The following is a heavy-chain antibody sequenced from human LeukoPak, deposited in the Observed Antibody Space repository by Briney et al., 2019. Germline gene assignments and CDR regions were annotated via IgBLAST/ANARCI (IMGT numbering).Heavy chain of an antibody. CDR1: GYTFTSYY. V-gene: IGHV1-46*01. D-gene: IGHD1-26*01. J-gene: IGHJ5*02. CDR2: INPTGGST. Sequence: GAPVKVSCKVSGYTFTSYYMHWVRQAPGQGLEWMGLINPTGGSTGYAQKFQGRVTMTRDMSTSTDYMELSSLRSEDTAIYYCARDNSVGDNAWWFDPWGQGTLVTVSS. CDR3: ARDNSVGDNAWWFDP.